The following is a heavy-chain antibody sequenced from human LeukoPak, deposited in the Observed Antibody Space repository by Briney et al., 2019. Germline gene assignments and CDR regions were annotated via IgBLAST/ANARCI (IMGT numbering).Heavy chain of an antibody. Sequence: GGPLRLSCAASEFTFRSYAMNWVRQAQGRGLEWVSVISGIGGSTYYADSVKGRFTISRDNAKNTLYLQMNSLRAEDTAVYYCAKEMTTVPTGNFDYWGQGTLVTVSS. CDR1: EFTFRSYA. V-gene: IGHV3-23*01. CDR3: AKEMTTVPTGNFDY. CDR2: ISGIGGST. J-gene: IGHJ4*02. D-gene: IGHD4-17*01.